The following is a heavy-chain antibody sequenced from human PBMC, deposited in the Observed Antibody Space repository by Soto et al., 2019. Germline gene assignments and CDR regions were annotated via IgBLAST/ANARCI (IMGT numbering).Heavy chain of an antibody. Sequence: SETLSLTCTVSGGSISSYYWSWIRQPPGKGLEWIGYIYYSGSTNYDPSLKSRVTISVDTSKNQFSLKLSSVTAADTAVYYCARDLYYDFWSGYSSGMDVWGQGTTVTVSS. CDR1: GGSISSYY. D-gene: IGHD3-3*01. J-gene: IGHJ6*02. CDR3: ARDLYYDFWSGYSSGMDV. V-gene: IGHV4-59*01. CDR2: IYYSGST.